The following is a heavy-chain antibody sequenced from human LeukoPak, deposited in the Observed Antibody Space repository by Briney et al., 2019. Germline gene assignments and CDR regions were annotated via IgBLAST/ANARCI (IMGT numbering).Heavy chain of an antibody. CDR2: IRSYSSYI. Sequence: GGSLRLPCATSGFTFDTYNLNWVRQAPGKGLEWVATIRSYSSYIHYADSVKGRFTISGDDAKKSLYLQMNSLRAEDTAVYYCARFSEVYYYVDVWGTGTTVTVSS. CDR3: ARFSEVYYYVDV. J-gene: IGHJ6*03. D-gene: IGHD2/OR15-2a*01. CDR1: GFTFDTYN. V-gene: IGHV3-21*01.